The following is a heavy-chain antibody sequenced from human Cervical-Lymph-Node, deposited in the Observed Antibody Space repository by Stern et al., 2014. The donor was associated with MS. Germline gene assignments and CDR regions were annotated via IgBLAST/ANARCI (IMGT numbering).Heavy chain of an antibody. CDR3: ARMMGSGYRHYFDY. D-gene: IGHD3-3*01. CDR1: GFSLVTSGVR. CDR2: IDWNDET. J-gene: IGHJ4*02. V-gene: IGHV2-70*04. Sequence: ESGPALVKPTQTLTLTCTFSGFSLVTSGVRVSWLRQPPGKALEWLARIDWNDETFYNASLMTRLTISKDTSKNQVVLTMTNVDPVDTATYYCARMMGSGYRHYFDYWGQGTPVTVS.